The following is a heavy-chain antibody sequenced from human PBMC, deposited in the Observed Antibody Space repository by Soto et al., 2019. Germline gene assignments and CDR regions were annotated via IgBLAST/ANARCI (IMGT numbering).Heavy chain of an antibody. CDR2: ISYDSDTI. D-gene: IGHD3-3*01. Sequence: GGSLRLSCAVSGFTFGTYSMNWVRQAAGKGLEWIAYISYDSDTIQYADSVKGRFTISRDNAKNSLYLQMNSLRDEDTAVYYCARLYYDYVWGQGTTVTVSS. CDR1: GFTFGTYS. CDR3: ARLYYDYV. V-gene: IGHV3-48*02. J-gene: IGHJ6*02.